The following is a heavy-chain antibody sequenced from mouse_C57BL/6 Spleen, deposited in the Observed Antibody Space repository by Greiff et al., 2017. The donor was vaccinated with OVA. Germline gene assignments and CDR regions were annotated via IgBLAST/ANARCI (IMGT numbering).Heavy chain of an antibody. CDR2: IDPSDSYT. D-gene: IGHD2-4*01. CDR1: GYTFTSYW. Sequence: QVQLQQPGAELVKPGASVKLSCKASGYTFTSYWMQWVKQRPGQGLEWIGEIDPSDSYTNYNQKFKGKATLTVDTSSSTASMQLSSLTSEDSAVYYCARLWDYDKGGFDYWGQGTTLTVSS. V-gene: IGHV1-50*01. CDR3: ARLWDYDKGGFDY. J-gene: IGHJ2*01.